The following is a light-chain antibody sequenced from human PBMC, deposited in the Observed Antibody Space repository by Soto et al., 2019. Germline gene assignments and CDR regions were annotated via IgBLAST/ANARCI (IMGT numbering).Light chain of an antibody. J-gene: IGKJ3*01. CDR1: QSITSW. V-gene: IGKV1-5*03. CDR2: RAS. Sequence: DIQMTQSPSTLSASVGDRVTITCRASQSITSWLAWYQQKPGKAPKLLIYRASSLEGGVPSRFSGSGSGTEFTLTISGLQPDDFSTYYCQHYDSYAGTFGPGTKVDIK. CDR3: QHYDSYAGT.